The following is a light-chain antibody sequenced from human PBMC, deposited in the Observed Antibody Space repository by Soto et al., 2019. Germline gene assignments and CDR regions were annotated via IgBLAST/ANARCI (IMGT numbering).Light chain of an antibody. CDR3: QQYVSWT. J-gene: IGKJ1*01. CDR2: GAS. V-gene: IGKV3-20*01. Sequence: EIVLTQSPGTLSVSPGERATLSCRARQSIRSNYLAWYQQKPGQAPSLLIYGASSRATGIPDRFSGSGSGTDFTLTISRLEPEDSAIYYCQQYVSWTFGQGTKVEIK. CDR1: QSIRSNY.